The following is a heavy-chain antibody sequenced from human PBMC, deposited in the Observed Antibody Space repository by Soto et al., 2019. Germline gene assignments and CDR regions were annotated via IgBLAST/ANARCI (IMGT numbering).Heavy chain of an antibody. CDR3: TRGVPSNAYFDY. D-gene: IGHD3-10*01. CDR1: GGTFSSSA. Sequence: QVRLVQSGAEVKKPGSSVKVSCMASGGTFSSSALNWVRQAPGQGLEWMGGIIPMLGTANYAQKFQGRVTITADKSTKTAYMELSSLRSEDTAVYYCTRGVPSNAYFDYWGQGTLVTVSS. J-gene: IGHJ4*02. CDR2: IIPMLGTA. V-gene: IGHV1-69*06.